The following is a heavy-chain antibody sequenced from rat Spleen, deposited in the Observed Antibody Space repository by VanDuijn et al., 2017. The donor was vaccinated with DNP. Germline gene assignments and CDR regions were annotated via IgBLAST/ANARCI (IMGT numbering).Heavy chain of an antibody. Sequence: EVQLVESGGGLVQPGRSLKLSCAASGFTFSDYNMAWVRQAPKKGLEWVATISYDGSSTYYRDSVKGRFTISRDNAKSTLYLQMDSLRSEDTATYYCGRGLPHFFDYWGQGVMVTVSS. CDR2: ISYDGSST. J-gene: IGHJ2*01. D-gene: IGHD4-1*01. CDR3: GRGLPHFFDY. V-gene: IGHV5-7*01. CDR1: GFTFSDYN.